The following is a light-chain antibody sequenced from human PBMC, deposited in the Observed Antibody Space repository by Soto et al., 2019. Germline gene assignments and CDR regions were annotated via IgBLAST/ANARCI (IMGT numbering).Light chain of an antibody. CDR2: DAS. Sequence: EIVLTQSPGTLSLSPGERATLSCRASQSVSSKLAWYQQNPGQAPRLLIYDASNRATGIPARFSGSGSGTDFTLTISSLEPEDFAVYYCQQRSNWPPSITFGQGTRLEIK. V-gene: IGKV3-11*01. CDR1: QSVSSK. J-gene: IGKJ5*01. CDR3: QQRSNWPPSIT.